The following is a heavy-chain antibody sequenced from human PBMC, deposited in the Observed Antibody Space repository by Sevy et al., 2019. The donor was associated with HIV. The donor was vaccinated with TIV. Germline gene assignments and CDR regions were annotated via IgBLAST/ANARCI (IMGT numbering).Heavy chain of an antibody. CDR1: GYTFTSYD. CDR3: ARVPSRPFYYYYGMDV. J-gene: IGHJ6*02. V-gene: IGHV1-8*01. CDR2: MNPNSGNT. Sequence: ASVKVSGKASGYTFTSYDINWVRQATGQGLEWMGWMNPNSGNTGYAQKFQGRVTMTRNTSISTAYMELSSLRSEDTVVYYCARVPSRPFYYYYGMDVWGQGTTVTVSS.